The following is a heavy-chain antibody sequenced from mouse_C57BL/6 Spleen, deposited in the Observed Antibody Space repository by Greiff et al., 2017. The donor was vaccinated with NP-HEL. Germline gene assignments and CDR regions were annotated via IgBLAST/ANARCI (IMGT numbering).Heavy chain of an antibody. CDR1: GYTFTDYE. CDR2: IDPETGGT. Sequence: VQLVESGAELVRPGASVTLSCKASGYTFTDYEMHWVKQTPVHGLEWIGAIDPETGGTAYNQKFKGQAILTADKSSSTAYMELRSLTSEDSAGYYCTQCVYVVFSPSAMYSWGQGASVTPSS. CDR3: TQCVYVVFSPSAMYS. J-gene: IGHJ4*01. D-gene: IGHD2-3*01. V-gene: IGHV1-15*01.